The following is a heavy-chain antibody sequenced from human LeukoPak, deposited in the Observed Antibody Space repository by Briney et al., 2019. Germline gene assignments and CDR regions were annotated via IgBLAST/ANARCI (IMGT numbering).Heavy chain of an antibody. CDR2: IWYDGSNK. V-gene: IGHV3-33*06. Sequence: AGGSLRLSCAASGFTFSNYGIHWVRQAPGKGLEWVAVIWYDGSNKYYADSVKGRFTISRDNSKNTLYLQMNSLRAEDTAVYYCAKIAGTTRTNYYHGLDVWGQGTTVTVSS. D-gene: IGHD1-7*01. CDR3: AKIAGTTRTNYYHGLDV. J-gene: IGHJ6*02. CDR1: GFTFSNYG.